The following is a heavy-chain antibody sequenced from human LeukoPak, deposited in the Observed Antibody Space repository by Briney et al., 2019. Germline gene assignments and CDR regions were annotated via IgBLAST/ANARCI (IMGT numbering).Heavy chain of an antibody. V-gene: IGHV3-48*04. CDR3: ARDLEED. Sequence: GGSLRLSCLASGLTLSNYGMNWVRQAPGKGLEWLSYISASGRTTYYADSVKGRFSMSRDNANNSVFLEMNGLRVDDTALYYCARDLEEDWGQGTLVTVSS. CDR2: ISASGRTT. J-gene: IGHJ4*02. CDR1: GLTLSNYG.